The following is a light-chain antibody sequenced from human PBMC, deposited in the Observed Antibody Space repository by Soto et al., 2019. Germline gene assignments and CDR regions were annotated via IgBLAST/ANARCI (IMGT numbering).Light chain of an antibody. CDR2: EVS. Sequence: QPASVSGSPGQSIAISCTGTSSDVGGYNYVSWYQQHPGKAPKLMIYEVSNRPSGVSNRFSGSKSGNTASLTISGLQAEDEADYYCSSYTSSSPYVFGTGTKVTVL. J-gene: IGLJ1*01. V-gene: IGLV2-14*01. CDR3: SSYTSSSPYV. CDR1: SSDVGGYNY.